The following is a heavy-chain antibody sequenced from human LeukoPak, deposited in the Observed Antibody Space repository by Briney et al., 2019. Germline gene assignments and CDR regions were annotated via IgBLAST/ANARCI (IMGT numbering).Heavy chain of an antibody. J-gene: IGHJ6*02. CDR2: ISSNGGST. D-gene: IGHD3-3*01. CDR3: VKDFPSGIRFLEWLEEDYYYGMDV. CDR1: GFTFSSYA. V-gene: IGHV3-64D*06. Sequence: AGGSLRLSCSASGFTFSSYAMHWVRQAPGKGLEYVSAISSNGGSTYYADSVKGRFTISRDNSKNTLYPQMSSLRAEDTAVYYCVKDFPSGIRFLEWLEEDYYYGMDVWGQGTTVTVSS.